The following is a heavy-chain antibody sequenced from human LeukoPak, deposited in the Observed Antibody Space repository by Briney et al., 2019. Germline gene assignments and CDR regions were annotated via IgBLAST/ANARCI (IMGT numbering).Heavy chain of an antibody. J-gene: IGHJ4*02. CDR2: INPNSGAT. Sequence: ASVKVSCKSSGYTFTDYFIHWVRQAPGQGLEWMGWINPNSGATKYAQKFQGRVSMTRDTSIHTAYMDLTNLRSDDTAIFYCARVKKLMPELEFWGQGTLVTVSS. CDR1: GYTFTDYF. CDR3: ARVKKLMPELEF. D-gene: IGHD2-2*01. V-gene: IGHV1-2*02.